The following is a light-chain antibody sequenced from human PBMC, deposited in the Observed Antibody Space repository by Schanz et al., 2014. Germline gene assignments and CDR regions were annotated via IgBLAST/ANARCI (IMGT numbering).Light chain of an antibody. CDR2: AAS. CDR3: QQYGSSPLT. V-gene: IGKV3-15*01. Sequence: EIVMTQSPATLSVSPGERATLSCRASQSVSSNLAWYQQKPGQAPRLLISAASTRATAIPARFSGSGSGTDFTLTISRLEPEDFAVYYCQQYGSSPLTFGGGTKVEIK. CDR1: QSVSSN. J-gene: IGKJ4*01.